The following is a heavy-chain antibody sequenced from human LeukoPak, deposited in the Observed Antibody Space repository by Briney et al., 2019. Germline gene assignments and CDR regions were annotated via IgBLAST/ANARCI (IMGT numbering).Heavy chain of an antibody. Sequence: GGSLRLSCAASGFTFSSYAMSWVRQAPGKGLEWVSAIIGSGGSTYYEDSVEGRFTITRDNSKNTLYLQMNSLRAEDTAVYYCAKDSDDCWSGYQEYFDYWGQGTLVTVSS. V-gene: IGHV3-23*01. CDR3: AKDSDDCWSGYQEYFDY. CDR2: IIGSGGST. J-gene: IGHJ4*02. D-gene: IGHD3-3*01. CDR1: GFTFSSYA.